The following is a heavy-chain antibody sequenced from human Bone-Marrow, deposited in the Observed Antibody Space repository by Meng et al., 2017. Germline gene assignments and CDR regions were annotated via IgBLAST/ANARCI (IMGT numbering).Heavy chain of an antibody. CDR2: ISSSSSYI. V-gene: IGHV3-21*04. J-gene: IGHJ6*02. CDR3: AKDLRSDYNHYCYGMDV. CDR1: GFTFSSYS. D-gene: IGHD4-11*01. Sequence: GESLKISCAASGFTFSSYSMNWVRQAPGKGLEWVSSISSSSSYIYYADSVKGRFTISRDNAKNSLYLQMNSLRAEDTAVYYCAKDLRSDYNHYCYGMDVWGQGTTVTVSS.